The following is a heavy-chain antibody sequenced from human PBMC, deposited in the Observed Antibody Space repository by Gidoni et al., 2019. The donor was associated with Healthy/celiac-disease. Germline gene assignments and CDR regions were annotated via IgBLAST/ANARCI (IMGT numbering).Heavy chain of an antibody. Sequence: EVQLVQSGAEVKKPGESLRISCKGSGYSFTSYWISWVRQMPGKGLEWMGRIDPSDSDTNYSPSFQGHVTISAEKSISTAYLHWSSLKASDTAMYYCARHGVEYSSSSSSPYLGQGTLVTVSS. J-gene: IGHJ4*02. CDR2: IDPSDSDT. V-gene: IGHV5-10-1*01. CDR1: GYSFTSYW. CDR3: ARHGVEYSSSSSSPY. D-gene: IGHD6-6*01.